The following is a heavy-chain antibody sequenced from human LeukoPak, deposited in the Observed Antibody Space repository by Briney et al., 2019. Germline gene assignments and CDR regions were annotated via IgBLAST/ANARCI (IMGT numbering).Heavy chain of an antibody. J-gene: IGHJ5*02. Sequence: ASVKVSCKASGYTSTSYYMHWVRQAPGQGLEWMGIINPSGGSTSYAQKFQGRVTMTRDTSTSTVYMELSSLRSEDTAVYYCARDRRAMVRGVIINWFDPWGQGTLVTVSS. CDR3: ARDRRAMVRGVIINWFDP. CDR2: INPSGGST. CDR1: GYTSTSYY. D-gene: IGHD3-10*01. V-gene: IGHV1-46*01.